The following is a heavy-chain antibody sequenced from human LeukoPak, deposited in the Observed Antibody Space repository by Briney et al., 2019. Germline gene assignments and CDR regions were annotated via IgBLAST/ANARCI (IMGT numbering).Heavy chain of an antibody. CDR1: GFTFSSYG. Sequence: GRSLRLSCAASGFTFSSYGMHWVRQAPGKGLEWVSVIYSGGSTYYADSVKGRFTISRDNSKNTLYLQMNSLRAEDTAVYYCARGSAYSGYDRWGQGTLVTVSS. CDR2: IYSGGST. CDR3: ARGSAYSGYDR. J-gene: IGHJ4*02. V-gene: IGHV3-NL1*01. D-gene: IGHD5-12*01.